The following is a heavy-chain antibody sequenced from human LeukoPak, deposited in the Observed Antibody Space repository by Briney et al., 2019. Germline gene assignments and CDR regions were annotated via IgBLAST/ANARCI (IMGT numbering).Heavy chain of an antibody. V-gene: IGHV3-30*18. CDR2: ISYDGSNK. CDR3: AKDGMITFGGVIVRGNYFDY. D-gene: IGHD3-16*02. CDR1: GFTFSSYG. Sequence: GGSLRLSCAASGFTFSSYGMHWVRQAPGKGLEWVAVISYDGSNKYYADSVKGRFTISRDNSKNTLYLQMNSLRAEDTAVYYCAKDGMITFGGVIVRGNYFDYWGQGTLVTVSS. J-gene: IGHJ4*02.